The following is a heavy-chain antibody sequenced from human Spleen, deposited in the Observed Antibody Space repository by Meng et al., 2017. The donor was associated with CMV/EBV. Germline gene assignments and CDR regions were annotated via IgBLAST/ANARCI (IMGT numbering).Heavy chain of an antibody. CDR3: ARGIAAAAMYDY. D-gene: IGHD6-13*01. J-gene: IGHJ4*02. CDR1: GGSFSGYY. V-gene: IGHV4-34*01. Sequence: SETLSLTCAVYGGSFSGYYWSWIRQPPGKGLEWIGEINHSGSTNYNPSLKSRVTISVDTSKNQFSLKVSSVTAADTAVYYCARGIAAAAMYDYWGQGTLVTVSS. CDR2: INHSGST.